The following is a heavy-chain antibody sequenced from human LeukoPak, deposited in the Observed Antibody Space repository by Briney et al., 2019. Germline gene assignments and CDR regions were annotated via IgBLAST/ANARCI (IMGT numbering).Heavy chain of an antibody. CDR2: ISYDGSEK. V-gene: IGHV3-30*04. D-gene: IGHD4-17*01. CDR3: ASELGDRTYDFEY. J-gene: IGHJ4*02. CDR1: GFTFSTYA. Sequence: GRSLRLSCPASGFTFSTYAMHWVRQAPGEGLEWVAFISYDGSEKYYPDYVKGRFTISRDNSKNTLYLQVNRLISEDTAVYYCASELGDRTYDFEYWGQGTLVTVSS.